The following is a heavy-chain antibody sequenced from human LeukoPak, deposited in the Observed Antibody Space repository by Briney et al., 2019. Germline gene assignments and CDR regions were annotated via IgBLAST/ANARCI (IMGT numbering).Heavy chain of an antibody. CDR3: AKREYYDSSGYSDF. CDR2: ISSSSSYT. Sequence: PGGSLRLSCAASGFTFSDYYMSWIRQAPGKGLEWVSCISSSSSYTNYADSVKGRFTISRDNSKNTLYLHMNSLRAEDTAVYFCAKREYYDSSGYSDFWGQGTLVTVSS. D-gene: IGHD3-22*01. J-gene: IGHJ4*02. CDR1: GFTFSDYY. V-gene: IGHV3-11*03.